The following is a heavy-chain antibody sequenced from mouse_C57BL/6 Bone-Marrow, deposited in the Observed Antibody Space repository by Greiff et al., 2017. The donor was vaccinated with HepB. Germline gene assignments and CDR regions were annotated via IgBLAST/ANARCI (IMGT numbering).Heavy chain of an antibody. D-gene: IGHD1-1*01. Sequence: EVKLEESGGGLVQPGGSMKLSCVASGFTFSNYWMNWVRQSPEKGLEWVAQIRLKSDNYATNYAESVKGRFTISRDDSKSSVYLQMNNLRAEDTGIYYCTGRYYGSYYAMDYWGQGTSVTVSS. CDR2: IRLKSDNYAT. CDR3: TGRYYGSYYAMDY. V-gene: IGHV6-3*01. CDR1: GFTFSNYW. J-gene: IGHJ4*01.